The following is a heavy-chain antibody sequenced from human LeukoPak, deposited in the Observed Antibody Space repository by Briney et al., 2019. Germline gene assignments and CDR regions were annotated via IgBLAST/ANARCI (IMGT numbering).Heavy chain of an antibody. CDR1: GFTFSSFS. CDR3: ATDVRDEYSSGWYPIGY. J-gene: IGHJ4*02. V-gene: IGHV3-21*01. Sequence: GGSLRLSCAASGFTFSSFSMNWVRQAPGKGLEWVSSISSGSRYTYYADSVKGRFTISRDNAKNSLYLQMNSLRAEDTAVYYCATDVRDEYSSGWYPIGYWGQGTLVTVSS. CDR2: ISSGSRYT. D-gene: IGHD6-19*01.